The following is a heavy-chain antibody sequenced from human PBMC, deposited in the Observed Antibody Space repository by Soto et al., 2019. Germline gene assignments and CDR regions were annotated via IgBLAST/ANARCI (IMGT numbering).Heavy chain of an antibody. D-gene: IGHD3-22*01. V-gene: IGHV4-34*12. J-gene: IGHJ4*02. CDR1: GESFSGYY. CDR2: IFHGGGT. CDR3: ARPHYDSNTFYSFFDY. Sequence: SETLSLTCDVSGESFSGYYWSWIRQPPGKGLEWIGQIFHGGGTNYSPSLKSRVTISVDTSKNQFSLELTSVTAADTAVYYCARPHYDSNTFYSFFDYWGQGTLVTVSS.